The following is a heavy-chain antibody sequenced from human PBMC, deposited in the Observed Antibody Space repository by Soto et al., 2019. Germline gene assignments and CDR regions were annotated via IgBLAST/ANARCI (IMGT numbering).Heavy chain of an antibody. D-gene: IGHD1-1*01. CDR3: ARHSNEYRKSLDY. CDR2: IYYSGSS. J-gene: IGHJ4*02. CDR1: GGSISGFY. V-gene: IGHV4-59*08. Sequence: SETLSLTCTVFGGSISGFYWSWIRQPPGKGLEWIAYIYYSGSSNSNPSLKSRVTISVDTSKNQFSLKLSSVTAADTAVYYCARHSNEYRKSLDYWGQGTLVTVSS.